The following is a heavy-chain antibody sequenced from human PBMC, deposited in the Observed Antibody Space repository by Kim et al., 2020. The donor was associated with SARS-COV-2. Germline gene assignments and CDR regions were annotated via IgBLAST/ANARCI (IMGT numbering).Heavy chain of an antibody. CDR3: ARDHSGSYFDAFDI. CDR1: GFTFSSYA. CDR2: ISYDGSNK. Sequence: GGSLRLSCAASGFTFSSYAMHWVRQAPGKGLEWVAVISYDGSNKYYADSVKGRFTISRDNSKNTLYRQMNSLRAEDTAVYYCARDHSGSYFDAFDIWGQGTMVTVSS. D-gene: IGHD1-26*01. V-gene: IGHV3-30*04. J-gene: IGHJ3*02.